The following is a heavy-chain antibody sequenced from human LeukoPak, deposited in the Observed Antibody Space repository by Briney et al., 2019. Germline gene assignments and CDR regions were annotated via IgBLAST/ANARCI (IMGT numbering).Heavy chain of an antibody. V-gene: IGHV3-48*01. CDR1: GFTFSSYS. CDR3: ARVGRYCSSASCHFDY. D-gene: IGHD2-2*01. J-gene: IGHJ4*02. Sequence: GGSLRLSCAASGFTFSSYSMNWVRQAPGKGLGWVSYISSSSSTIYYADSVKGRFTISRDNAKNSLYLQMNSLRAEDTAVYYCARVGRYCSSASCHFDYWGQGTLVTVSS. CDR2: ISSSSSTI.